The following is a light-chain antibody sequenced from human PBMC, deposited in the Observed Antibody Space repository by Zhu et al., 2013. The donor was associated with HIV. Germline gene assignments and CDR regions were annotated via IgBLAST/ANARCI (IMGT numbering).Light chain of an antibody. J-gene: IGLJ2*01. CDR1: SSDVGGYNF. V-gene: IGLV2-8*01. Sequence: QSALTQPPSASGSPGQSVTISCTGTSSDVGGYNFVSWYQQHPGKAPKLIIYDVTQRPSGVPDRFSASKSGNVASLTVSGLQTDDEADYYCTSYAGSNNFGVVFGGGTKLTVL. CDR3: TSYAGSNNFGVV. CDR2: DVT.